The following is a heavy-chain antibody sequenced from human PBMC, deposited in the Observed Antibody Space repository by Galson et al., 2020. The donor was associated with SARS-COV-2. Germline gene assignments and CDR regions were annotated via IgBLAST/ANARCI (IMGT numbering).Heavy chain of an antibody. D-gene: IGHD3-10*01. V-gene: IGHV3-23*01. CDR3: AKVLSTYGSGSYYNPRCFDP. CDR1: GFTFSNYA. J-gene: IGHJ5*02. CDR2: FSGSAGNT. Sequence: GGSLRLSCAASGFTFSNYAMTWVRQAPGKGLEWVSVFSGSAGNTYYADSVKGRFTISRDNSKNTLSLQMNSLRVEDTAVYYCAKVLSTYGSGSYYNPRCFDPWGQGTLVTVSS.